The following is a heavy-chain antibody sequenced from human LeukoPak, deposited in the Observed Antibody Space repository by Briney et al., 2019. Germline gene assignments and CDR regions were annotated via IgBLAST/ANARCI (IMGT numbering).Heavy chain of an antibody. CDR1: GGSISSGDYY. CDR3: ARGEQQLAIYYYYYMDV. CDR2: IYYSGST. J-gene: IGHJ6*03. V-gene: IGHV4-30-4*08. Sequence: SETLSLTCTVSGGSISSGDYYWSWIRQPPGKGPEWIGYIYYSGSTYYNPSLKSRVTISVDTSKNQFSLKLSSVTAADTAVYYCARGEQQLAIYYYYYMDVWGKGTTVTVSS. D-gene: IGHD6-13*01.